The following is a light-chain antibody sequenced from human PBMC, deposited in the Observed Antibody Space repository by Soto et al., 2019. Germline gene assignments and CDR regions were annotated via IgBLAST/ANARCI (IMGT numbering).Light chain of an antibody. CDR1: QSLLRRDEYTY. V-gene: IGKV2-28*01. Sequence: DIEMTQSPLSLPVTPGEPASISCRSSQSLLRRDEYTYLDWYLQKPGQSPQLLIYLTSNRDTGVPDRFSGSGSGTDFTLKISSVEAEDFEIYYCMQTLRYCKFGQGTKVEIK. CDR3: MQTLRYCK. J-gene: IGKJ1*01. CDR2: LTS.